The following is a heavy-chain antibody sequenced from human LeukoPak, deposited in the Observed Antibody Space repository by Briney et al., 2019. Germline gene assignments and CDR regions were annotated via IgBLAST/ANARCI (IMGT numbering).Heavy chain of an antibody. CDR3: AKDDRHSSGWYGKGVY. V-gene: IGHV3-23*01. Sequence: PGGSLRLACAASGFRFSSYAMSWVRQAPGKGLEWVSAIRGSGGSTYYADSVKGRFTISRDNSKNTLFLQMNSLRAEDTAVYYCAKDDRHSSGWYGKGVYWGQGTLVTVSS. J-gene: IGHJ4*02. CDR2: IRGSGGST. D-gene: IGHD6-19*01. CDR1: GFRFSSYA.